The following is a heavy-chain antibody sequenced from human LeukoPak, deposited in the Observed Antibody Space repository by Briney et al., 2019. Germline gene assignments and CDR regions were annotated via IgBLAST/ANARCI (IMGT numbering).Heavy chain of an antibody. D-gene: IGHD4-11*01. V-gene: IGHV3-30*02. CDR2: IRYDGSNK. CDR1: GFTFSSYG. J-gene: IGHJ6*03. Sequence: GRSLRLSCAASGFTFSSYGMHWVRQAPGKGLEWVAFIRYDGSNKYYADSVKGRFTISRDNSKNTLYLQMNSLRAEDTAVYYCAKADYSPPGSYYYYYMDVWGKGTTVTVSS. CDR3: AKADYSPPGSYYYYYMDV.